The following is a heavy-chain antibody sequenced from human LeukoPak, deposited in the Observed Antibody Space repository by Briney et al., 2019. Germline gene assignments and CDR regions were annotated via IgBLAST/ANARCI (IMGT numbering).Heavy chain of an antibody. CDR1: GFTFSDYY. CDR2: ISSSSSYT. CDR3: ARVPRDDYGDPYYFDY. V-gene: IGHV3-11*06. J-gene: IGHJ4*02. D-gene: IGHD4-17*01. Sequence: GGSLRLSCAASGFTFSDYYMSWICQAPGKGLEWVSYISSSSSYTNYADSVKGRFTISRDNAKNSLYLQMNSLRAEDTAVYYCARVPRDDYGDPYYFDYWGQGTLVTVSS.